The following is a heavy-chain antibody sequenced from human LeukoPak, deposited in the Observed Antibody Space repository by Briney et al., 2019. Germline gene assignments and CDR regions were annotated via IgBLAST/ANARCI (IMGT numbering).Heavy chain of an antibody. D-gene: IGHD6-19*01. CDR3: ARDRTQWPESESYYYYYMGV. CDR2: IYTSGST. J-gene: IGHJ6*03. CDR1: GGSISSGSYY. V-gene: IGHV4-61*02. Sequence: KPSQTLSLTCTVSGGSISSGSYYWSWIRQPAGKGLEWIGRIYTSGSTNYNPSLKSRVTISVDTSKNQFSLKLSSVTAADTAVYYCARDRTQWPESESYYYYYMGVWGKGTTVTVSS.